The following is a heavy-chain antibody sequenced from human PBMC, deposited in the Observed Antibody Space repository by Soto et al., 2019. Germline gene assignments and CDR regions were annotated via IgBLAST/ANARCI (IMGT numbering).Heavy chain of an antibody. V-gene: IGHV3-23*01. D-gene: IGHD2-2*01. CDR3: AKVGYCSITNCYDAFDI. J-gene: IGHJ3*02. CDR1: GFTFSTYA. Sequence: EVQLLESGGGLVQPGGSLRLSCAASGFTFSTYAMSWVRQAPGKGLEWVSSISGSAGGTYYADSVKGRFTISRENSKNTLYLQMNSLRAEDTAVYYCAKVGYCSITNCYDAFDIWGQGTMVTVSS. CDR2: ISGSAGGT.